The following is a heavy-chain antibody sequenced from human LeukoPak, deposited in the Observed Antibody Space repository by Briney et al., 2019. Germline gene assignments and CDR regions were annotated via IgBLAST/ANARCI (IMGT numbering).Heavy chain of an antibody. D-gene: IGHD1-26*01. CDR1: GFTFRTYS. J-gene: IGHJ4*02. CDR2: ISSTSTYI. V-gene: IGHV3-21*06. Sequence: GGSLRLSCAASGFTFRTYSMNWVRQAPGKGLEWVSSISSTSTYIYYADSMKGRFIISRDNARNSLYLEMDSLRAEDTAVYYCARIIGISGTYPTDYWGQGTLVTVSS. CDR3: ARIIGISGTYPTDY.